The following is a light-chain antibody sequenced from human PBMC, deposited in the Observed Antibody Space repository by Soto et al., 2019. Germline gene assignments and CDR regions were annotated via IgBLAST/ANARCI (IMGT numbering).Light chain of an antibody. CDR1: QSVSSNN. CDR3: QQYGRSPFT. V-gene: IGKV3-20*01. Sequence: EVGVTQSPGAVSLSPGERATLSCRASQSVSSNNLALYKQRPVQAPRVVIYGASTRATGIPERFSGSGSGTDFTLNISRLEPEDFAVYYCQQYGRSPFTFGPGTKVAIK. J-gene: IGKJ3*01. CDR2: GAS.